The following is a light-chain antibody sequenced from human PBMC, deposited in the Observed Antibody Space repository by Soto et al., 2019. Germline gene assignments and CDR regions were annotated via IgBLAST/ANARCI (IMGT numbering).Light chain of an antibody. Sequence: DIQMTQSPSSLFASVGDRVTITCQASKDIRYNLIWFQQKPGKAPKVLIYDASRLETGVPSRFSGSGSGTHFSLAISSLQPEDIATYYCQQYDSLPITFGQGTRLEIK. CDR2: DAS. CDR1: KDIRYN. J-gene: IGKJ5*01. CDR3: QQYDSLPIT. V-gene: IGKV1-33*01.